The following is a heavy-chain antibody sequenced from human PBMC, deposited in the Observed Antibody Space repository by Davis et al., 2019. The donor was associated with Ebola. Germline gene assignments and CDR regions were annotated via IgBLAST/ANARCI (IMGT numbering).Heavy chain of an antibody. Sequence: ESLKISCAASGFTFSSYEMNWVRQAPGKGLEWIGEINHSGSTNYNPSLKSRVTISVDTSKNQFSLKLSSVTAADTAVYYCARGQGYSYGWVYYFDYWGQGTLVTVSS. J-gene: IGHJ4*02. V-gene: IGHV4-34*01. CDR2: INHSGST. D-gene: IGHD5-18*01. CDR3: ARGQGYSYGWVYYFDY. CDR1: GFTFSSYE.